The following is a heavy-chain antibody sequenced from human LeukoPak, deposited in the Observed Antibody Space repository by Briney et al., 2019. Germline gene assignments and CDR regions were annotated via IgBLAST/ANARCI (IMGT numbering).Heavy chain of an antibody. CDR2: IWNDGGKK. V-gene: IGHV3-33*01. CDR1: GLTFSHCG. CDR3: ARDLTTYFDY. J-gene: IGHJ4*02. Sequence: PGGSLRLSCAASGLTFSHCGMHWGRQARGKGLEWVALIWNDGGKKYYSDSVNGRITVSRDNSKDTLYLQMNMVRAEDTALYYCARDLTTYFDYWGPGTLVTVSS. D-gene: IGHD3-9*01.